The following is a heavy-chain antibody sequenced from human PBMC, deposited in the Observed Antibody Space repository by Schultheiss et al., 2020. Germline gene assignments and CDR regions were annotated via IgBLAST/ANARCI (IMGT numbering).Heavy chain of an antibody. CDR1: GGSISSGGYY. V-gene: IGHV4-61*08. CDR2: INHSGST. D-gene: IGHD5-24*01. J-gene: IGHJ4*02. CDR3: ARVYGDGYNI. Sequence: SETLSLTCTVSGGSISSGGYYWSWIRQHPGKGLEWIGEINHSGSTNYNPSLKSRVTISVDTSKNQFSLKLSSVTAADTAVYYCARVYGDGYNIWGQGTLVTVSS.